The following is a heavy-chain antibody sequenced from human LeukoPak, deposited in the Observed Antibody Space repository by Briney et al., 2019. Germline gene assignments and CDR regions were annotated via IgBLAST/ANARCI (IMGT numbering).Heavy chain of an antibody. CDR3: AKVADTAMVLTGNFHY. J-gene: IGHJ4*02. V-gene: IGHV3-23*01. D-gene: IGHD5-18*01. CDR2: ISASGDNK. CDR1: GFTFNNYA. Sequence: GGSLRLSCAASGFTFNNYAMDWVRQAPGKGLEWVSAISASGDNKNYADSVRGRFTIFRDNSKNTVYLHMNSLRVDDTAVYYCAKVADTAMVLTGNFHYWGQGTLVTVSS.